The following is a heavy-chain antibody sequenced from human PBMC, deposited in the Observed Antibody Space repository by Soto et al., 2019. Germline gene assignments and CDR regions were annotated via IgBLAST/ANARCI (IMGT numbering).Heavy chain of an antibody. Sequence: EVQLLESGGGLVQPGGSLRLSCAASGFTFSSYAMSWVRQAPGKGLEWVSAISGSGGSTYYADSVKGRFTISRDNSKNPLYLQMNSLRAEDTAVYYCAKVFVVVTGRALDYWGQGTLVTVSS. CDR2: ISGSGGST. V-gene: IGHV3-23*01. CDR3: AKVFVVVTGRALDY. J-gene: IGHJ4*02. D-gene: IGHD2-21*02. CDR1: GFTFSSYA.